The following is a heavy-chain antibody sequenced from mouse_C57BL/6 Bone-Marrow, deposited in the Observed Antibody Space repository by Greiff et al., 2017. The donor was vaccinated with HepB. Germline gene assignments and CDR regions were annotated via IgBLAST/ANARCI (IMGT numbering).Heavy chain of an antibody. CDR2: IHHNSGST. CDR3: ARDYGSSHYFDY. CDR1: GYTFTSYW. D-gene: IGHD1-1*01. Sequence: QVQLQQPGAELVKPGASVKLSCKASGYTFTSYWMHWVKQRPGQGLEWIGMIHHNSGSTNYNEKFKSKATLTVDKSSSTAYMQLSSLTAEDSAVYYCARDYGSSHYFDYWGQGTTLTVSS. J-gene: IGHJ2*01. V-gene: IGHV1-64*01.